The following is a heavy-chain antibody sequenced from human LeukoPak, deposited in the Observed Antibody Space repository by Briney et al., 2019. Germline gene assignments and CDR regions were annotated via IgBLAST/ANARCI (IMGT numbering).Heavy chain of an antibody. CDR1: GYTFTSFG. Sequence: GASVKVSCKASGYTFTSFGISWVRQAPGQGLEWMGWISAYNGNTNYGQNFQDRVTMTTDTSTSTAYMELRSLRSDDTAVYCCARGIQNDYWGQGTLVTVSS. CDR2: ISAYNGNT. J-gene: IGHJ4*02. V-gene: IGHV1-18*01. CDR3: ARGIQNDY.